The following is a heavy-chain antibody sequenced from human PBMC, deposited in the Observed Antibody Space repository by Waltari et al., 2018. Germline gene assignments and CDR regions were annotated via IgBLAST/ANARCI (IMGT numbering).Heavy chain of an antibody. D-gene: IGHD2-2*01. CDR3: ARTRWSSTSCYSDY. J-gene: IGHJ4*02. CDR2: IKQDGSEK. Sequence: EVQLVESGGGLVQPGGSLRLSCAASGFPFSSYWMSWVRQAPGEGVEWVANIKQDGSEKYYVDSVKGRFTISRDNAKNSLYLQMNSLRAEDTAVYYCARTRWSSTSCYSDYWGQGTLVTVSS. V-gene: IGHV3-7*01. CDR1: GFPFSSYW.